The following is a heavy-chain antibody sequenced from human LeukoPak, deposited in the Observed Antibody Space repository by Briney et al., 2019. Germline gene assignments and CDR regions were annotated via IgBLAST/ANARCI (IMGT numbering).Heavy chain of an antibody. CDR2: IYYSGST. CDR3: ARGAVPVDY. CDR1: GGSISSYY. V-gene: IGHV4-59*01. J-gene: IGHJ4*02. D-gene: IGHD2-2*01. Sequence: SSETLSLTCTVSGGSISSYYWSWIRQPPGKGLEWIGYIYYSGSTNYNPSLKSRVTISVDTSKNQFSLKLSSVTAADTAVYYCARGAVPVDYWGQGTLVTVSS.